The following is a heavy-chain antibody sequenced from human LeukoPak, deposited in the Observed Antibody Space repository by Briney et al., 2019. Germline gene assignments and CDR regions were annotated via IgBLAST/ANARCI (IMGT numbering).Heavy chain of an antibody. CDR1: GFTFSSYG. V-gene: IGHV3-30*18. J-gene: IGHJ4*02. D-gene: IGHD3-22*01. CDR3: AKVPYYYDSSGSYYFDY. CDR2: ISYDGSNK. Sequence: GGSLRLSCAASGFTFSSYGMHWVRQAPGKGLEWVAVISYDGSNKYYADSVKGRFTISRDNSKNTLYLQMNSLRAEDTAVYYCAKVPYYYDSSGSYYFDYWGQGTLVTVSS.